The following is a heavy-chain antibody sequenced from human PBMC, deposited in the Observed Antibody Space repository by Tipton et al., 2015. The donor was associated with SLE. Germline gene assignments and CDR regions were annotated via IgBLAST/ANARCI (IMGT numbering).Heavy chain of an antibody. Sequence: TLSLTCTVSGGSISSYYWSWIRQPPGKGLEWIGYIYYSGSTNYNPSLKSRVTISVDTSKNRFSLKLSSVTAADTAVYYCARGYQLPLGPYYYYYMDVWGKGTTVTVSS. CDR1: GGSISSYY. V-gene: IGHV4-59*01. J-gene: IGHJ6*03. CDR2: IYYSGST. D-gene: IGHD2-2*01. CDR3: ARGYQLPLGPYYYYYMDV.